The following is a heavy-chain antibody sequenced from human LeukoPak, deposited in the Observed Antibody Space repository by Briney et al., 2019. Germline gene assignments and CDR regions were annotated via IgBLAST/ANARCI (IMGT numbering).Heavy chain of an antibody. CDR2: INHSGST. D-gene: IGHD2-15*01. CDR3: ARGVKCSGGSCYRVNDY. Sequence: SETLSLTCTVSGGSISSYYWSWIRQPPGKGLEWIGEINHSGSTNYNPSLKSRVTISVDTSKNQFSLKLSSVTAADTAVYYCARGVKCSGGSCYRVNDYWGQGTLVTVSS. V-gene: IGHV4-34*01. CDR1: GGSISSYY. J-gene: IGHJ4*02.